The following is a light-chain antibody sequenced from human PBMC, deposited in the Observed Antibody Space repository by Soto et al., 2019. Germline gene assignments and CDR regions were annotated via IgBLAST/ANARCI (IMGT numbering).Light chain of an antibody. J-gene: IGLJ1*01. Sequence: QSVLTQSSSASASLGSSVKLTCTLSSGHSSYIIAWHQQQPGKAPRYLMKLEGSGSYNKGSGVPDRLSGSSSGADRYLTIANLRFEDEADYYCETWDSNPHVFGTGTKLTVL. CDR2: LEGSGSY. CDR3: ETWDSNPHV. CDR1: SGHSSYI. V-gene: IGLV4-60*02.